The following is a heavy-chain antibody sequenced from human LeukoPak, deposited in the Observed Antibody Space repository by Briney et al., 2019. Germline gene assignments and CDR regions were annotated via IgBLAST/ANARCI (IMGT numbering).Heavy chain of an antibody. CDR1: GFTFRTYW. CDR2: IQEDGSEE. Sequence: GGSLRLSCAASGFTFRTYWMSWVRQAPGKGLEWVANIQEDGSEENYVDSVKGRFTISRDNAKNSLFLQMDSLRAEDTAIYYCAREGYWGQGTLLTVSS. V-gene: IGHV3-7*01. J-gene: IGHJ4*02. CDR3: AREGY.